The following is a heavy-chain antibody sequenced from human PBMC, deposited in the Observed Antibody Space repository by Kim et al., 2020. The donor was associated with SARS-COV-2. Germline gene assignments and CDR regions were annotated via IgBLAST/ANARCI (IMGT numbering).Heavy chain of an antibody. J-gene: IGHJ3*02. V-gene: IGHV4-39*01. CDR3: ARPLGSLIVVVPAAIHGARSLAFDI. D-gene: IGHD2-2*02. CDR1: GGSISSSSYY. Sequence: ETLSFTCTVSGGSISSSSYYWGWIRQPPGKGLEWIGSIYYSGSTYYNPSLKSRVTISVDTSKNQFSLKLSSVTAADTAVYYCARPLGSLIVVVPAAIHGARSLAFDIWGQGTMVTVSS. CDR2: IYYSGST.